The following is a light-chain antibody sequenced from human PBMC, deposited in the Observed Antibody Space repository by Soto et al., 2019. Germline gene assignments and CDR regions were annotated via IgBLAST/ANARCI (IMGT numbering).Light chain of an antibody. J-gene: IGKJ4*01. V-gene: IGKV3-20*01. CDR2: GAS. Sequence: EIVLTQSPGSLSLFPVETATLSGMASQSLYNNYLAWYQEKPGQAPRLLIHGASSRPTGIPDRFSGSGSGTDFTLTITRLEPEDSAVYYCQQYGSSLTCGGGTKVDIK. CDR3: QQYGSSLT. CDR1: QSLYNNY.